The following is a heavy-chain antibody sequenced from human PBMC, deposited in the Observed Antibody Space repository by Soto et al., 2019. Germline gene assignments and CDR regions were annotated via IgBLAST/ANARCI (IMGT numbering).Heavy chain of an antibody. D-gene: IGHD5-18*01. CDR3: ARWIQLWSPIGRHYRYGDV. CDR2: IYYSGST. Sequence: SETLFLTCTVSGGSISSGDYYWSWIRQPPGKGLEWIGYIYYSGSTYYNPSLKSRVTISVDTSKNQFSLKLSSVTAADTAVYYCARWIQLWSPIGRHYRYGDVWGQGTTITVSS. CDR1: GGSISSGDYY. J-gene: IGHJ6*02. V-gene: IGHV4-30-4*01.